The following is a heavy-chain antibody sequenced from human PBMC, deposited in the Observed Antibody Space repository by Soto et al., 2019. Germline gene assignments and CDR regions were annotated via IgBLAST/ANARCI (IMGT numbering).Heavy chain of an antibody. CDR1: GGSVSSGTYY. D-gene: IGHD2-2*01. CDR3: AKDSYIVVVPAAIFNWFDP. Sequence: PSETLSLTCTVSGGSVSSGTYYWSWIRQPPGKGLEWIGYIYYSGSTNYNPSLKSRVTISVDTSKNQFSLKLSSVTAADTAVYYCAKDSYIVVVPAAIFNWFDPWGQGTLVTVSS. CDR2: IYYSGST. J-gene: IGHJ5*02. V-gene: IGHV4-61*01.